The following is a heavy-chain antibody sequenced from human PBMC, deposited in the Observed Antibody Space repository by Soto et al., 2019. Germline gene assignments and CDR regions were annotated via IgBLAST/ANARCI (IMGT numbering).Heavy chain of an antibody. D-gene: IGHD2-2*01. CDR1: GGTFNPYT. J-gene: IGHJ3*01. CDR3: SIGSWSAETFDV. V-gene: IGHV1-69*02. Sequence: QVHLIQSGAEVKKPGSSVKVSCKAAGGTFNPYTLFWVRQAPGHGLEWMGRIIPMLTVTNSAQKFQGRLTLTADKSTGTAFMELTSLRSDDTAVYYCSIGSWSAETFDVWGQGTMVTVSS. CDR2: IIPMLTVT.